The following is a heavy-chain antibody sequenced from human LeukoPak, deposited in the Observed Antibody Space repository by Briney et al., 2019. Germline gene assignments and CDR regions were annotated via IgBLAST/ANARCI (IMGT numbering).Heavy chain of an antibody. CDR2: IIPVLGTA. CDR1: GGTFSSYA. Sequence: SVKVSCKASGGTFSSYAISWVRQAPGQGLEWMGGIIPVLGTANYAQKLQDRVRITTDESTTTAYMDVSSLRSEDTAVYYCARSEGYYYYFMDVWGKGTTVTVSS. J-gene: IGHJ6*03. V-gene: IGHV1-69*05. CDR3: ARSEGYYYYFMDV.